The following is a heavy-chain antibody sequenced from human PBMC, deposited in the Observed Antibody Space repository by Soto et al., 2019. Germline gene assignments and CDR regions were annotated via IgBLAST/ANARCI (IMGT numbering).Heavy chain of an antibody. J-gene: IGHJ3*01. V-gene: IGHV3-66*01. CDR3: ARAYYDILTGYPPDAFDV. Sequence: GGSLRLSCAASGFTVSSNYMSWVRQAPGKGLEWVSVIYSGGSTYYADSVKGRFTISRDNSKNTLYLQMNSLRAEDTAVYYCARAYYDILTGYPPDAFDVWGHGTMVTVSS. CDR1: GFTVSSNY. D-gene: IGHD3-9*01. CDR2: IYSGGST.